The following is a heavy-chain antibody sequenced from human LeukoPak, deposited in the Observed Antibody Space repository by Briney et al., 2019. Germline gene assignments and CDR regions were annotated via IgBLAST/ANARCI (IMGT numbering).Heavy chain of an antibody. CDR3: ARDPGAVAAGRNNWFDP. CDR2: ISSSSSYI. CDR1: GFTFSSYS. V-gene: IGHV3-21*01. J-gene: IGHJ5*02. D-gene: IGHD6-19*01. Sequence: PGRSLRLSCAASGFTFSSYSMNWVRQAPGKGLEWVSSISSSSSYIYYADSVKGRFTISRDNAKNSLYLQMNSLRAEDTAVYYCARDPGAVAAGRNNWFDPWGQGTLVTASS.